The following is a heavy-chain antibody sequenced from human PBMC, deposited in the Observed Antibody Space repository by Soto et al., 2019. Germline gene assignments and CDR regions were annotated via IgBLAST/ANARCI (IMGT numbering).Heavy chain of an antibody. CDR1: GFTFSSYA. V-gene: IGHV3-30-3*01. Sequence: PGGSLRLSCAASGFTFSSYAMHWVRQAPGKGLEWVAVISYDGSNKYYADSVKGRFTISRDNSKNTLYLQMNSLRAEDTAVYYCARERAPHDAFDIWGQGTMVTVSS. CDR2: ISYDGSNK. CDR3: ARERAPHDAFDI. J-gene: IGHJ3*02.